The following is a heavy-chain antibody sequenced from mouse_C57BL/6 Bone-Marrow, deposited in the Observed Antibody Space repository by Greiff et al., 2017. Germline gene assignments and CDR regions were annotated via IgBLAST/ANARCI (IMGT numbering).Heavy chain of an antibody. J-gene: IGHJ2*01. V-gene: IGHV1-15*01. CDR1: GYTFTDYE. CDR3: TSLMVVEEDY. D-gene: IGHD1-1*01. CDR2: IDPETGGT. Sequence: SGAELVRPGASVTLSCKASGYTFTDYEMHWVKQTPVHGLEWIGAIDPETGGTAYNQKFEGQAILTADKSSSTAYMELRSLTSEDSAVDYCTSLMVVEEDYWGQGTTRTVSS.